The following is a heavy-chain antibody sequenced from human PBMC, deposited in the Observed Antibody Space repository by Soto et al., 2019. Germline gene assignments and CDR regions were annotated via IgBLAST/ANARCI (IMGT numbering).Heavy chain of an antibody. J-gene: IGHJ4*02. Sequence: QVQLQESGPGLVKPSETLSLTCTVSDGSISSYYWSWIRQPPGKGLEWIAYIYDSGTTKYNPSLNSRVTISVDMSKRQFSLKLSSVTAADTAVYHCARHVVRGVRRGYFDYWGQGILVTVSS. CDR1: DGSISSYY. D-gene: IGHD3-10*01. CDR3: ARHVVRGVRRGYFDY. CDR2: IYDSGTT. V-gene: IGHV4-59*08.